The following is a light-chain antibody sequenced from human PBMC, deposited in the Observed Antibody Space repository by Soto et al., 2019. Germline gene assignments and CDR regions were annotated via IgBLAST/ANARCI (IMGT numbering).Light chain of an antibody. Sequence: DIVLTQSPGTLSLSPGERATLSCRASQGVSSSFLAWYQQKPGQAPRLLIYAASSRATGIPDRFSGSGSGTDFTLTISRLEPEDFAVYYCQQYGDALITFGQGTRLEIK. J-gene: IGKJ5*01. CDR1: QGVSSSF. V-gene: IGKV3-20*01. CDR3: QQYGDALIT. CDR2: AAS.